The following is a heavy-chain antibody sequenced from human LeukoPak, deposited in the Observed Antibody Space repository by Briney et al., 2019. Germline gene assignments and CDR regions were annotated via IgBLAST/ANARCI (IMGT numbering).Heavy chain of an antibody. CDR3: ARDLSRSGWDKWFDP. D-gene: IGHD6-19*01. V-gene: IGHV4-4*07. CDR2: IYTSGST. J-gene: IGHJ5*02. CDR1: GGSISSYY. Sequence: PSETLSLTCTVSGGSISSYYWSWIRQPAGKGLEWIGRIYTSGSTNYNPSLKSRVTMSVDTSKNQFSLKLSSVTAADTAVYYCARDLSRSGWDKWFDPWGQGTLVTVSS.